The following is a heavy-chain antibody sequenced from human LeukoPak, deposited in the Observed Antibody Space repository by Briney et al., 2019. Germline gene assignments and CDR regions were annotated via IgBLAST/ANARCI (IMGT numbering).Heavy chain of an antibody. Sequence: KPSETLSLTCTVSGGSISSSSYYWGWIRQPPGKGLEWIGSIYYSGCTYYNPSLKSRVTISVDTSKNQFSLKLSSVTAADTAVYYCASDHRSVYSYGSWGQGTLVTVSS. CDR3: ASDHRSVYSYGS. J-gene: IGHJ4*02. CDR1: GGSISSSSYY. V-gene: IGHV4-39*07. D-gene: IGHD5-18*01. CDR2: IYYSGCT.